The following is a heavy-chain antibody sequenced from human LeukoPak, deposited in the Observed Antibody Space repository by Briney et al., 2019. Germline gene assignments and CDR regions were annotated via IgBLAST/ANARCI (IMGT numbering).Heavy chain of an antibody. Sequence: PGGSLRLSCAASGFTVSSNYMSWVRQAPGKGLEWVSVIYSGGSTYYADSVKGRFTISRDNSKNTLYLQMNNLRAEDTAVYYCARDHLRGFHYYMDVWGKGTTVTVSS. D-gene: IGHD4-17*01. CDR3: ARDHLRGFHYYMDV. J-gene: IGHJ6*03. CDR2: IYSGGST. V-gene: IGHV3-53*01. CDR1: GFTVSSNY.